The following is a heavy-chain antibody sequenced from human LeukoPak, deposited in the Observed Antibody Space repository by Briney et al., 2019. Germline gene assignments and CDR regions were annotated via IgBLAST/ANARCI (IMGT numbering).Heavy chain of an antibody. J-gene: IGHJ4*02. CDR1: GFTFSSYA. D-gene: IGHD2-15*01. CDR3: AKAPLGYCSGGSCYYFDY. V-gene: IGHV3-23*01. CDR2: VSGSGVST. Sequence: PGGSLRLSCAASGFTFSSYAMSWVRQGPGKGLEWASAVSGSGVSTYYADSVKGRFTISRDNSKNTLYLQMNSLRAEDTAVYYCAKAPLGYCSGGSCYYFDYWGQGTLVTVSS.